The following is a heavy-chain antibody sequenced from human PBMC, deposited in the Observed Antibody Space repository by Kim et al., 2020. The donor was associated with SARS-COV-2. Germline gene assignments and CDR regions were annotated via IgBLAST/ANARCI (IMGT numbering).Heavy chain of an antibody. CDR3: ARDHGDYYYGMDV. J-gene: IGHJ6*02. V-gene: IGHV7-4-1*02. Sequence: YAQGCTGRFDFSLDTSVSTAYLQISSLKAEDTAVYYCARDHGDYYYGMDVWGQGTTVTVSS.